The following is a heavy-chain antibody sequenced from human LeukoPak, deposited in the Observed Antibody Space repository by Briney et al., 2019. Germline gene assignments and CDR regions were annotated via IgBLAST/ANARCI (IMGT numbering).Heavy chain of an antibody. V-gene: IGHV3-21*06. CDR3: VRAFGGYDSQRFYYNMDV. Sequence: PGGSLRLSCAASGFIFSNYYLNWVRQAPGRGLEWVSCIHGSASYNYYADSVKGRFTISRDSAKNSLYLEMSSLRVEDTAVYYCVRAFGGYDSQRFYYNMDVWGKGTTVTVSS. D-gene: IGHD5-12*01. CDR2: IHGSASYN. J-gene: IGHJ6*03. CDR1: GFIFSNYY.